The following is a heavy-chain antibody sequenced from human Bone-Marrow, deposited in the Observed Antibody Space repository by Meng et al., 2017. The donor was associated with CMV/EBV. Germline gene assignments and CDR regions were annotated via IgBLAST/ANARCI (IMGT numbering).Heavy chain of an antibody. CDR3: ARDLRPAALYTNYYYYYGMDV. J-gene: IGHJ6*02. CDR2: IYSGGST. D-gene: IGHD2-2*01. Sequence: GGSLRLSCAASGFTVSSNYMSWVRQAPGKGLEWVSVIYSGGSTYYADSVKGRFTISRDNSKNTLYLQMNSLRAEDTAVYYCARDLRPAALYTNYYYYYGMDVWGQGTTVTVSS. V-gene: IGHV3-53*05. CDR1: GFTVSSNY.